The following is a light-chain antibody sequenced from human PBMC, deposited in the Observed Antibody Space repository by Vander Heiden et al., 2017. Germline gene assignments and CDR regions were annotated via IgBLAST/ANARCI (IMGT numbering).Light chain of an antibody. Sequence: VVMTQSTLSLPVTLGQAASISCCSIQTLVYSDGTTYLHWFQQRPGQSPRRLIYKIFNRDSSVPDRFSGSGSGTGFTLNISRVEAEDVGVYYCMQGSHWPRTFGQGTKVEI. CDR2: KIF. CDR3: MQGSHWPRT. CDR1: QTLVYSDGTTY. V-gene: IGKV2-30*01. J-gene: IGKJ1*01.